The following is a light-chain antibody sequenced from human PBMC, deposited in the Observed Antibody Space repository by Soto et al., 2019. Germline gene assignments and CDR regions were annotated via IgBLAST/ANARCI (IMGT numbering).Light chain of an antibody. CDR2: DEY. V-gene: IGKV3-11*01. CDR1: QSVSSY. Sequence: EIVMTQYPDTLSVSPGERANLSCRASQSVSSYLAWYQQKPGQAHRIIIYDEYNRATGIPDRFSGSGSGTDFTLTIRSIEPEDFAVYYCKPRSNWHPPLGTGTRVELK. J-gene: IGKJ5*01. CDR3: KPRSNWHPP.